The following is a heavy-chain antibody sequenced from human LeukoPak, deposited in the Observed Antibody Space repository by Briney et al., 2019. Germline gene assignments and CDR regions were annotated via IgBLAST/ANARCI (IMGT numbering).Heavy chain of an antibody. D-gene: IGHD2-2*01. CDR1: GFTFSSYE. Sequence: GGSLRLSCAASGFTFSSYEMNWVRQAPGKGLEWISYISSSGSTKYYADSVKGRFTISRDNAKNSLFLQMNSLRAEDTAVYYCARLTHIIAVPAATYFDYWGQGALVTVSS. J-gene: IGHJ4*02. CDR3: ARLTHIIAVPAATYFDY. CDR2: ISSSGSTK. V-gene: IGHV3-48*03.